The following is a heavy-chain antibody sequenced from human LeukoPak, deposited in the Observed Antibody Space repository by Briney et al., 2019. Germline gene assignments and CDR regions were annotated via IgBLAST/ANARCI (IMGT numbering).Heavy chain of an antibody. V-gene: IGHV1-18*01. Sequence: ASLKVSCKNSVYTFTNYGITWVRQTPGQGPEWMGWISPYSGDTNYTQKFQDRVTMTTDTSTSTAYLDLTTLGSDDTAVYYCARGTGYPPYYFDSWGQGTLVTVSS. CDR1: VYTFTNYG. CDR3: ARGTGYPPYYFDS. D-gene: IGHD6-13*01. J-gene: IGHJ4*02. CDR2: ISPYSGDT.